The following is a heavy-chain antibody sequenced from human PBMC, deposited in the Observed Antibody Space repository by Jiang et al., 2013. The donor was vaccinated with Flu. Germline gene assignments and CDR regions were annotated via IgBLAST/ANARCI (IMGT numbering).Heavy chain of an antibody. J-gene: IGHJ3*02. CDR1: GYTFTGYY. D-gene: IGHD4-17*01. Sequence: GAEVKKPGASVKVSCKASGYTFTGYYMHLVRQAPGQGLEWMGWINPNSGATHFAQKFQGRVTMTRDTSISTAYMELSRLRSDDTAVYYCARDRAYGDNSFDIWGQGTMVTVSS. CDR2: INPNSGAT. V-gene: IGHV1-2*02. CDR3: ARDRAYGDNSFDI.